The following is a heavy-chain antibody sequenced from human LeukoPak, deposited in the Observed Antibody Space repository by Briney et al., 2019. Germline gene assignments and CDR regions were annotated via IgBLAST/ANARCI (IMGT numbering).Heavy chain of an antibody. CDR1: GFTFSSYA. J-gene: IGHJ4*02. Sequence: GGSLRLSCAASGFTFSSYAMSWVRQAPGKGLEWVSAISGSGGSTYYADSVKGRFTISRDNSKNTLYLQMNSLRAEDTAVYYCAKTRVRDTAMVTLFDYWGQGTLVTVSS. CDR2: ISGSGGST. D-gene: IGHD5-18*01. V-gene: IGHV3-23*01. CDR3: AKTRVRDTAMVTLFDY.